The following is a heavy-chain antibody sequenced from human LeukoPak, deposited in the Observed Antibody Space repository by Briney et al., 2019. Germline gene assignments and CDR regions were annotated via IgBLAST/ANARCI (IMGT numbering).Heavy chain of an antibody. J-gene: IGHJ4*02. V-gene: IGHV4-61*01. CDR3: ARSPSYYYDSSGNYLFDY. CDR1: GGSVSSGSHY. Sequence: SETLSLTCTVSGGSVSSGSHYWSWIRQPPGKGLEWIGYIYYSGSTNYNPSLKSRVTISVDTSKNQFSLKLSSVTAADTAVYYCARSPSYYYDSSGNYLFDYWGQGTLVTVSS. D-gene: IGHD3-22*01. CDR2: IYYSGST.